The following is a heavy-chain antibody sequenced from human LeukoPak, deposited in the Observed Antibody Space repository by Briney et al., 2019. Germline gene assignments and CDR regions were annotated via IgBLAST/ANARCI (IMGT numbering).Heavy chain of an antibody. V-gene: IGHV1-46*01. D-gene: IGHD1-26*01. CDR3: ARGGVGATTYVWFDP. CDR1: GYTFTNYY. CDR2: INPSGGST. J-gene: IGHJ5*02. Sequence: ASVKVSCKTSGYTFTNYYIHWVRQAPGQGLECMGIINPSGGSTSYAQKFQGRVTMTRDMSTSTVYMELSSLRSEDTAVYYCARGGVGATTYVWFDPWGQGTLVTVSS.